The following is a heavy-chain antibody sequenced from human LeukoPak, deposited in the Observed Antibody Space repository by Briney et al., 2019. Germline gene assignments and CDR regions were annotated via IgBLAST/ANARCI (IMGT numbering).Heavy chain of an antibody. CDR1: GDSISSSYF. Sequence: SETLSLTCYVSGDSISSSYFWGWIRQPPGTGLEWIGSISHSENTFYNPSLKSRVTISVNTSKNHFSLNLSAVTAADTAVYYCARARKYNGNPNWIDLWGQGVLVTVSS. CDR3: ARARKYNGNPNWIDL. CDR2: ISHSENT. J-gene: IGHJ5*02. V-gene: IGHV4-38-2*02. D-gene: IGHD2-8*01.